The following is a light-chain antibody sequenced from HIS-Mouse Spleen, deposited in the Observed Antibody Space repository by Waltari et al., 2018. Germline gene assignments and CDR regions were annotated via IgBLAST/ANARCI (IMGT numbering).Light chain of an antibody. CDR2: DDS. J-gene: IGLJ2*01. Sequence: SYVLTQPPSVSVAPGKTARITCGGNNIGSKSVHWYQQKPGQAPVLVVYDDSDRPSGIPEGFSGSKSGSTATLTISRVEAGDEADYYCQVWYSSSDHVVFGGGTKLTVL. CDR3: QVWYSSSDHVV. CDR1: NIGSKS. V-gene: IGLV3-21*03.